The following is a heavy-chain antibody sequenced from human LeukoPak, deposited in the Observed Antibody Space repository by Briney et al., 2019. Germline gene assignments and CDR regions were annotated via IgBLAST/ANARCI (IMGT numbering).Heavy chain of an antibody. J-gene: IGHJ5*02. V-gene: IGHV4-38-2*01. CDR2: ICHSGST. CDR1: GYSISSGYY. CDR3: ARHIRYQLLSAWFDP. Sequence: PSETLSLTCAVSGYSISSGYYWGWIRQPPGKGLEWIGSICHSGSTYYNPSLKSRVTISVDTSKNQFSLKLSSVTAADTAVYYCARHIRYQLLSAWFDPWGQGTLVTVSS. D-gene: IGHD2-2*01.